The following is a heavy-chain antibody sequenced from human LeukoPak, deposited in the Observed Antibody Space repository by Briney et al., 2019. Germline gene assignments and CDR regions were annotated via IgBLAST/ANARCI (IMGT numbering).Heavy chain of an antibody. V-gene: IGHV4-61*02. CDR2: IYTSGST. Sequence: PSETLSLTCTVCGGSISSGSYYWSWIRQPAGKGLEWIGRIYTSGSTNYNPSLTSRVTRSVDTSNNQFSLKLSSVTAADTAVYYCARGGDCSSTSCYYPHGWLDPWGQGTLVTVS. CDR3: ARGGDCSSTSCYYPHGWLDP. D-gene: IGHD2-2*01. J-gene: IGHJ5*02. CDR1: GGSISSGSYY.